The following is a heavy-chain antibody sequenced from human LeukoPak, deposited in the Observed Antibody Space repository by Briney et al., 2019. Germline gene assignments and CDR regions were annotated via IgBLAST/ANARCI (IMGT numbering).Heavy chain of an antibody. Sequence: PSETPSLTCAVYGGAFSGYYWSWICQPPQGGQGWIGEINHSGSTNYNPSLKSRVTISVDTSKNQFSLKLSSVTAADTAVYYCAIRRGYSYGYGPWGQGTLVTVSS. V-gene: IGHV4-34*01. CDR3: AIRRGYSYGYGP. CDR2: INHSGST. D-gene: IGHD5-18*01. J-gene: IGHJ4*02. CDR1: GGAFSGYY.